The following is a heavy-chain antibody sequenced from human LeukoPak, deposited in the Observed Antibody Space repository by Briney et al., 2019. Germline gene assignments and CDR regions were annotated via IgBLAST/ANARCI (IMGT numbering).Heavy chain of an antibody. CDR3: ARDLATVTDGLE. CDR2: ISSSSSYI. Sequence: GGSLRLSCAASGFTFSSYSMNWVRQAPGKGLGWVSSISSSSSYIYYADSVKGRFTISRDNAKNSLYLQMNSLRAEDTAVYYCARDLATVTDGLEWGQGTLVTVSS. V-gene: IGHV3-21*01. J-gene: IGHJ4*02. D-gene: IGHD4-17*01. CDR1: GFTFSSYS.